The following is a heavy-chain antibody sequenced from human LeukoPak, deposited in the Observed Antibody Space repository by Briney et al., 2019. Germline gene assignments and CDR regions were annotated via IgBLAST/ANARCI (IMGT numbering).Heavy chain of an antibody. V-gene: IGHV3-21*01. D-gene: IGHD3-22*01. CDR3: AGDLWFSIDSSGGDY. CDR1: GFTFSSYS. CDR2: ISSSSSYI. J-gene: IGHJ4*02. Sequence: GGSLRLSCAASGFTFSSYSMNWVRQAPGKGLEWVSSISSSSSYIYYADSVKGRFTISRDNAKNSLYLQMNSLRAEDTAVYYCAGDLWFSIDSSGGDYWGQGTLVTVSS.